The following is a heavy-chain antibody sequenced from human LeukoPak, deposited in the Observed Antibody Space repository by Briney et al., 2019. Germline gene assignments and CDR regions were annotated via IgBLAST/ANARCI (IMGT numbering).Heavy chain of an antibody. CDR2: AYYSGST. Sequence: SETLSLTCTVSGGSISTSSYYWGWIRQPPGKGLEWIGNAYYSGSTYYNPSLKSRVTISVDTSKNQFSLKLRSVTAADTALYYCARDQRAYEFWSGYSNWGQGTLVTVSS. CDR1: GGSISTSSYY. D-gene: IGHD3-3*01. CDR3: ARDQRAYEFWSGYSN. J-gene: IGHJ4*02. V-gene: IGHV4-39*07.